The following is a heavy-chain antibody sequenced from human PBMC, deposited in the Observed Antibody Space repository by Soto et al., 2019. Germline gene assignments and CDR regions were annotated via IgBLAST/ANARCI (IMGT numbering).Heavy chain of an antibody. CDR1: GFTFSSYA. J-gene: IGHJ6*02. D-gene: IGHD3-3*01. V-gene: IGHV3-30-3*01. CDR3: ARDMVAITILALYYYYYYGMDV. Sequence: LRLSCAASGFTFSSYAMHWVRQAPGKGLEWVAVISYDGSNKYYADSVKGRFTISRDNSKNTLYLQMNSLRAEDTAVYYCARDMVAITILALYYYYYYGMDVWGQGTTVTVSS. CDR2: ISYDGSNK.